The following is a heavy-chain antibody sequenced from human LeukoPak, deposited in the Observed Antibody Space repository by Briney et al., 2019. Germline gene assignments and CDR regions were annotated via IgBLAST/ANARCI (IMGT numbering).Heavy chain of an antibody. Sequence: GGSLRLSCAASGFTFSSYAMSWVRQAPGKGLEWVSAISGSGGSTYYADSVKGRFTISRDNSKNTLYLQTNSLRAEDTAVYYCAKDRRRITIFGVVTGRGYYFDYWGQGTLVTVSS. CDR3: AKDRRRITIFGVVTGRGYYFDY. V-gene: IGHV3-23*01. J-gene: IGHJ4*02. CDR1: GFTFSSYA. CDR2: ISGSGGST. D-gene: IGHD3-3*01.